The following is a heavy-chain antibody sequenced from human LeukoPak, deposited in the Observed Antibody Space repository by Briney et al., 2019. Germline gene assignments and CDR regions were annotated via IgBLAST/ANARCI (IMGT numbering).Heavy chain of an antibody. Sequence: PGGSLRLSCAASGFTFSSYAMSWVRQAPGKGLEWVSAISGSGGSTYYADTVKGRFTIPRDNSKHTLYLQMSSLRAEDTAVYYCAKPGIAAAVDHWGQGTLVTVSS. V-gene: IGHV3-23*01. D-gene: IGHD6-13*01. J-gene: IGHJ4*02. CDR2: ISGSGGST. CDR3: AKPGIAAAVDH. CDR1: GFTFSSYA.